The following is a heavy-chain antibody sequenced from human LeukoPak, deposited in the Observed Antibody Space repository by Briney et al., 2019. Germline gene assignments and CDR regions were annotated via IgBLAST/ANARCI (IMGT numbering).Heavy chain of an antibody. Sequence: PSETLPLTCTVSGGSITSYYWSWIRQPPGKGLEWIGYIYYSGSTNYNPSLKSRVTMSIDTSKNHFSLKLTSVTAADTATYYCARETSLAGFASGLGFNYWGQGILVSVSS. CDR1: GGSITSYY. CDR3: ARETSLAGFASGLGFNY. CDR2: IYYSGST. D-gene: IGHD6-19*01. V-gene: IGHV4-59*01. J-gene: IGHJ4*02.